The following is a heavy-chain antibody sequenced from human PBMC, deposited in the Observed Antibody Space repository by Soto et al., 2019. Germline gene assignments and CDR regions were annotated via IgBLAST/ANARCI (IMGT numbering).Heavy chain of an antibody. Sequence: QVQLVESGGGVVQPGRSLRLSCAASGFTFSSYGMHWVRQAPGKGLEWVAVISYDGSNKYYADSVKGRFTISRDNSKNTLYLQMNSLRAEDTAVYYCAKAPWGTIFGVVILDAFDIWGQGTMVTVSS. CDR2: ISYDGSNK. CDR1: GFTFSSYG. J-gene: IGHJ3*02. D-gene: IGHD3-3*01. V-gene: IGHV3-30*18. CDR3: AKAPWGTIFGVVILDAFDI.